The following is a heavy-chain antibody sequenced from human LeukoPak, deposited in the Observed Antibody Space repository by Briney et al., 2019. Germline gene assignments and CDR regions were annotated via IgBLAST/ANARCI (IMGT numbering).Heavy chain of an antibody. D-gene: IGHD6-13*01. CDR2: IRYDGSNK. Sequence: GGSLRLSCAASGFTFSNYGMHWVRQAPGKWLEWVAFIRYDGSNKNYADSVKGRFTISRDNSKNTLYLQMNSLRAEDTAVYYCAKKGSSTWYHFDYWGQGTLVTVSS. V-gene: IGHV3-30*02. CDR3: AKKGSSTWYHFDY. CDR1: GFTFSNYG. J-gene: IGHJ4*02.